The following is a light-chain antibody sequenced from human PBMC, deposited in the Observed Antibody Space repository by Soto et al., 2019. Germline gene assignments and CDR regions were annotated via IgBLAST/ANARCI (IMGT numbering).Light chain of an antibody. V-gene: IGKV3-15*01. CDR1: QSVSSN. CDR2: GAS. Sequence: EIVMTQSPATLSVSPGERATLSCRASQSVSSNLAWYQQKPGQAPRLLIYGASTRATGIPARFSGSGSGTALTLTISRLQSEDFAVYYCQHYNNWPPWTFGQGTKVEIK. CDR3: QHYNNWPPWT. J-gene: IGKJ1*01.